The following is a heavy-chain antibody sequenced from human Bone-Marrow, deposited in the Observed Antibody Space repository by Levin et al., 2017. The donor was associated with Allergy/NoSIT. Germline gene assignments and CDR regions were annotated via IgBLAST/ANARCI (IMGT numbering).Heavy chain of an antibody. J-gene: IGHJ4*02. CDR2: IYSGGNT. D-gene: IGHD2-15*01. Sequence: GESLKISCAASGFTVTGHYMAWVRQAPGKGLEWVSVIYSGGNTYYPDSLKCRFTIFRDHSKNTLYLQMNSLRAEDTAVYYCARVCSGGSCYSALDYWGQGTLVTVSS. CDR1: GFTVTGHY. CDR3: ARVCSGGSCYSALDY. V-gene: IGHV3-53*01.